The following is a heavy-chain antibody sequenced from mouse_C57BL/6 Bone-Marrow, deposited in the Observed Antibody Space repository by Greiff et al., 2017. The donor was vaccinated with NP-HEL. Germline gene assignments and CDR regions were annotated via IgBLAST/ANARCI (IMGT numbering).Heavy chain of an antibody. CDR1: GFNIKDDY. D-gene: IGHD3-2*02. CDR3: TTGAAQATVGFDY. CDR2: IDPENGDT. Sequence: VQLQQSGAELVRPGASVKLSCTASGFNIKDDYMHWVKQRPEQGLEWIGWIDPENGDTEYASKFQGKATITADTSSNTAYLQLSSLTSEDTAVYYCTTGAAQATVGFDYWGQGTTLTVSS. V-gene: IGHV14-4*01. J-gene: IGHJ2*01.